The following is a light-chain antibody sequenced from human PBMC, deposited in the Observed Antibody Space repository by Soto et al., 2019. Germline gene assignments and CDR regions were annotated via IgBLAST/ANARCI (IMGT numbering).Light chain of an antibody. Sequence: EIVLTQSPGTLSLSPGERATLSCRASQSVSSSYLAWYQQKPGQAPRLLIYGASSRATGTPDRFSGSGSGTDFTLTISRLEPEDFAVYYCQQYGSSPLFTFGPGTKVHIK. CDR3: QQYGSSPLFT. CDR2: GAS. J-gene: IGKJ3*01. CDR1: QSVSSSY. V-gene: IGKV3-20*01.